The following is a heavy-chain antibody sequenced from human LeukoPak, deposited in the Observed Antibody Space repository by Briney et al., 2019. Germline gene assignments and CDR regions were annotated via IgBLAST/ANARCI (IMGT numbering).Heavy chain of an antibody. CDR3: ARGYYDTSAYIDY. J-gene: IGHJ4*02. V-gene: IGHV2-70*11. CDR2: IDWDNDK. Sequence: SGPTLVNPTQTLTLTCTFSGFSLSTGGMCVSWIRQPPGKALEWLARIDWDNDKYYSTSLRTRLTISKDTSKNQVVLTMTNMDPVDTATYYCARGYYDTSAYIDYWGQGTLVTVSS. CDR1: GFSLSTGGMC. D-gene: IGHD3-22*01.